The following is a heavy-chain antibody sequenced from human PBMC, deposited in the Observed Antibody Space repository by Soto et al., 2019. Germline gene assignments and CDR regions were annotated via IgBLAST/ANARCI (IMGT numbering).Heavy chain of an antibody. Sequence: GGSLRLCCAASGFTFSSYAMHWVRQAPGKGLEWVAVISYDGSNKYYADSVKGRFTISRDNSKNTLYLQMNSLRAEDTAVYYCARDIGSWLDYYYGMDVCGQRTTVTVSS. CDR3: ARDIGSWLDYYYGMDV. CDR1: GFTFSSYA. J-gene: IGHJ6*02. V-gene: IGHV3-30-3*01. D-gene: IGHD3-22*01. CDR2: ISYDGSNK.